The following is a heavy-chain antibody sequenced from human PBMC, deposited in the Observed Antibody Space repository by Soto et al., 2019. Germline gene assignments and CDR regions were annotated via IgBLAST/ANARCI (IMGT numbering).Heavy chain of an antibody. Sequence: QVQLVQSGAEVKKPGASVKVSCKASGYTFTNYAIDWVRQAPGQRLEWMGWINAGNGNTKYSQKFLGRVTITRDTSASTANMELSSLRSEDTAVYYCAIDMGFGLSDYWGQGILVTVSS. CDR3: AIDMGFGLSDY. CDR1: GYTFTNYA. CDR2: INAGNGNT. D-gene: IGHD3-10*01. V-gene: IGHV1-3*01. J-gene: IGHJ4*02.